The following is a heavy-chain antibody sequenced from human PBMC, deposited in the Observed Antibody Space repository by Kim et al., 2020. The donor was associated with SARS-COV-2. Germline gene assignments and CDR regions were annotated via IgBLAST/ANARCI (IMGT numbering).Heavy chain of an antibody. CDR2: IYYSGST. CDR1: GGSISSGGYY. CDR3: ARVAPSPVYDFWSGFDY. J-gene: IGHJ4*02. D-gene: IGHD3-3*01. V-gene: IGHV4-31*03. Sequence: SETLSLTCTVSGGSISSGGYYWSWIRQHPGKGLEWIGYIYYSGSTYYNPSLKSRVTISVDTSKNQFSLKLSSVTAADTAVYYCARVAPSPVYDFWSGFDYWGQGTLVTVSS.